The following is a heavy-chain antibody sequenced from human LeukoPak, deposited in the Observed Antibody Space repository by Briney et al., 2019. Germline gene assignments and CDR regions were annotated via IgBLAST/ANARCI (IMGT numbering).Heavy chain of an antibody. CDR2: IKNKADRGEI. Sequence: PGGSLRLSCAASGFSFSDTYINWVRQIPGTGLEWVGLIKNKADRGEIEYAAPVKDRFTISRDDSKNTVYLQMSSLKTEDTAVYYCTTESSGGLPYWGQGTLVTVSS. D-gene: IGHD1-26*01. CDR3: TTESSGGLPY. CDR1: GFSFSDTY. J-gene: IGHJ4*02. V-gene: IGHV3-15*07.